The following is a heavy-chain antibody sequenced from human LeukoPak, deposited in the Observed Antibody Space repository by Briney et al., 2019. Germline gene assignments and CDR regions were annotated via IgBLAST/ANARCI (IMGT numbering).Heavy chain of an antibody. CDR2: ISDSGART. CDR1: EFSVGSNY. Sequence: PGGSLRLSCAASEFSVGSNYMSWVRQFPGKGLEWVSAISDSGARTYYADSVRGRFTISRDNFKNILYLHLNSPRAEDTAVYYCAKENFGANYFDYWGQGSLVTVSA. J-gene: IGHJ4*02. V-gene: IGHV3-23*01. CDR3: AKENFGANYFDY. D-gene: IGHD4-17*01.